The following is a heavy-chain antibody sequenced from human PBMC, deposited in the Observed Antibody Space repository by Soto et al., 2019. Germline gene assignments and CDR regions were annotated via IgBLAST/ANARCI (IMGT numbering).Heavy chain of an antibody. D-gene: IGHD3-3*01. J-gene: IGHJ5*02. V-gene: IGHV1-69*13. CDR2: IIPIFGTA. CDR3: ARAITIFGVVQMNWFDP. CDR1: GGTFSSYA. Sequence: GASVKVSCKASGGTFSSYAISWVRQAPGQGLEWMGGIIPIFGTANYAQKFQGRVTITADESTSTAYMELSSLRSEDTAVYYCARAITIFGVVQMNWFDPWGQGTLVTVSS.